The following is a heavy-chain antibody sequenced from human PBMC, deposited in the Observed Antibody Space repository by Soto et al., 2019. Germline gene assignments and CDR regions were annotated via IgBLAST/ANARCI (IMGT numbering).Heavy chain of an antibody. D-gene: IGHD3-3*01. CDR3: ARHNIGRFLEWLPYYYYYYGMDV. J-gene: IGHJ6*02. Sequence: GASVKVSCKASGGTFSSYAISWVRQAPGQGLEWMGGIIPIFGTANYAQKFQGRVTITADESTSTAYMELSSLRSEDTAVYYCARHNIGRFLEWLPYYYYYYGMDVWGQGTTVTVSS. CDR2: IIPIFGTA. V-gene: IGHV1-69*13. CDR1: GGTFSSYA.